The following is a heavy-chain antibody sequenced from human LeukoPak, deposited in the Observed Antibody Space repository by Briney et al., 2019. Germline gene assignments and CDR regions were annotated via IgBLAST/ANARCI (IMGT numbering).Heavy chain of an antibody. V-gene: IGHV5-51*01. J-gene: IGHJ4*02. CDR3: ARRRDLYSGSYYPFDY. CDR2: IYPGDSDT. D-gene: IGHD1-26*01. CDR1: GCSFTTYW. Sequence: GESLKISCKGSGCSFTTYWIGWVRQMPGKGLEWVGIIYPGDSDTRYSPSFQGQVTISADKSISTAYLQWSSLKASDTAMYYCARRRDLYSGSYYPFDYWGQGTLVTVSS.